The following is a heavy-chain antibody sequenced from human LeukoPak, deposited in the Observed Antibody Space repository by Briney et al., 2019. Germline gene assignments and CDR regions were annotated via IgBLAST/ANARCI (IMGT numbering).Heavy chain of an antibody. D-gene: IGHD3-10*01. CDR3: AREIFGSGSYPGF. CDR1: GFALITYA. J-gene: IGHJ4*02. V-gene: IGHV3-33*01. CDR2: IWHEGSHK. Sequence: PGGSLRPSCEPSGFALITYAMHWVGQLPARGREWVELIWHEGSHKFYSNSVRGQFTISRDNSKNTVSLQMNNLRPEDTAVYYCAREIFGSGSYPGFWGQGTLVTVSS.